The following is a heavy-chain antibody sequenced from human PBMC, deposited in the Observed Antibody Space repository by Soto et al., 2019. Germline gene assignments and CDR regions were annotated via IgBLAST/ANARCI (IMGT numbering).Heavy chain of an antibody. V-gene: IGHV4-39*02. CDR1: GGAIISISYY. D-gene: IGHD1-1*01. CDR3: ERNGPLSNNGNQLYY. Sequence: QLQLQESGPGLVKPSETLSLTCTVSGGAIISISYYCGWIRQPPGKGLEWIGNIYYSGSTYYNPSLKSRVTISVDTSKTHFSLKLSSVTAADTAGYYCERNGPLSNNGNQLYYWGKGTLVTVSS. CDR2: IYYSGST. J-gene: IGHJ4*02.